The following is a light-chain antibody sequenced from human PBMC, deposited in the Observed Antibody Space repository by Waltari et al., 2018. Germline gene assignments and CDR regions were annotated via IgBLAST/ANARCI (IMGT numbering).Light chain of an antibody. CDR1: QSILYSSNNKNA. J-gene: IGKJ1*01. CDR3: HHYYTTPPA. CDR2: WAS. Sequence: DIVMTQSPDSLAVSLGERATINCKSSQSILYSSNNKNALAWYQQTPGQPPRLLIYWASNRESGVPERFSGSGSGTDFTLTISSVQAEDVAVYVCHHYYTTPPAFGQGTKVEIK. V-gene: IGKV4-1*01.